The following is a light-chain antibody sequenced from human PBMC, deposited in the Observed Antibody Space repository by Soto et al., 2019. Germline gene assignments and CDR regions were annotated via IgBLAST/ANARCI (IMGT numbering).Light chain of an antibody. V-gene: IGKV3-11*01. CDR2: DAS. Sequence: EIVLTQSPATLSLSPGERATLSCRASQSVSSYLAWFQQTPGPAPRLLIFDASNRATGIPARFSGSGSGLDFSLTISSLDPEDFGVYYCQQRSNWPRVTFGGGTKVEIK. J-gene: IGKJ4*01. CDR1: QSVSSY. CDR3: QQRSNWPRVT.